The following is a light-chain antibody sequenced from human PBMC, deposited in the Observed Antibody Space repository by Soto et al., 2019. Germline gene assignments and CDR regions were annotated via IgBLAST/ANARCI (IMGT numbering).Light chain of an antibody. CDR2: EVV. CDR3: SSYTDSNTVL. J-gene: IGLJ2*01. Sequence: QSALTQPASVSGSPGQSITISCTGTSSDVGAYNYVSWYQHHPGKAPKLIIYEVVNRPSGISNRFSGSKSGNTATLAISGLQAEDEADDYCSSYTDSNTVLFGGGTKLTVL. V-gene: IGLV2-14*01. CDR1: SSDVGAYNY.